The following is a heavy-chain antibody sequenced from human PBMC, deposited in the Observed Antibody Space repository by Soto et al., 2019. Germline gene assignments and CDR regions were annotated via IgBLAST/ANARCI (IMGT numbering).Heavy chain of an antibody. CDR3: ARAREYYYGMDV. CDR2: MNPNSGNT. CDR1: GYTFTSYD. V-gene: IGHV1-8*01. J-gene: IGHJ6*02. Sequence: QVQLVQSGAEVKKPGASVKVSCKASGYTFTSYDINWVRQTTGHGLEWMGWMNPNSGNTGYAQKFQGRVTMTRNTSISTAYMELSSLRSEDTAVYYCARAREYYYGMDVWGQGTTVTVSS.